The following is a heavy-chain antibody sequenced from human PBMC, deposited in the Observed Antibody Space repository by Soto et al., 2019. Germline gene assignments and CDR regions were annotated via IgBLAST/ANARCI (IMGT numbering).Heavy chain of an antibody. V-gene: IGHV1-3*01. CDR2: INAGSGNT. CDR1: GYTFTSYA. Sequence: GASVKVSCKASGYTFTSYAMHWVRQAPGQRLEWMGWINAGSGNTKYSQKFQGRVTITRDTSASTAYMELSSLRSEDTAVYYCARDGITIFGVVKKYFDYWGQGTLVTVSS. J-gene: IGHJ4*02. CDR3: ARDGITIFGVVKKYFDY. D-gene: IGHD3-3*01.